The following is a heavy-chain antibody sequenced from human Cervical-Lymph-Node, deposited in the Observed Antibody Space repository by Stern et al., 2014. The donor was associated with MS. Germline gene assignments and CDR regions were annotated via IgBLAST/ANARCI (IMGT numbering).Heavy chain of an antibody. CDR1: GHTLTEIS. CDR3: PTTNFAP. Sequence: QVQLVQSGAEVKKPGTSVKVSCRVSGHTLTEISIHWVRQTPGKGLEWMGGLDPADGETIYAQNFQGRVTMTEATSTTTAYTDLSSLGSDDTAFYSCPTTNFAPWGQGTLVPVS. J-gene: IGHJ5*02. CDR2: LDPADGET. V-gene: IGHV1-24*01.